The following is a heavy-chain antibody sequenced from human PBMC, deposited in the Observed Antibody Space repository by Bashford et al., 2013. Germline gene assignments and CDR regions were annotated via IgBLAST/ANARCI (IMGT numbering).Heavy chain of an antibody. V-gene: IGHV5-51*01. Sequence: WVRQMPGKGLEWMGIIYPGDSDARYSPSFQGQVAISADKSISTAYLQRNSLKASDTAMYYCARQARASHSFDIWGQGTMVTVSS. CDR3: ARQARASHSFDI. J-gene: IGHJ3*02. D-gene: IGHD1-26*01. CDR2: IYPGDSDA.